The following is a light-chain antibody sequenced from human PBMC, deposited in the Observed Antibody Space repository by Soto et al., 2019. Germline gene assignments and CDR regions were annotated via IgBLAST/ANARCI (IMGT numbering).Light chain of an antibody. CDR2: EVS. Sequence: QSALTQPPSVSGSPGQSVTISCTGTSSDVGSYNRVSWYQQPPGTAPKLMIYEVSNRPSGVPDRFSGSKSGNTASLTISGWRAEDEADYSCSSYTSSSTYVFGTGTKLTVL. CDR3: SSYTSSSTYV. V-gene: IGLV2-18*02. CDR1: SSDVGSYNR. J-gene: IGLJ1*01.